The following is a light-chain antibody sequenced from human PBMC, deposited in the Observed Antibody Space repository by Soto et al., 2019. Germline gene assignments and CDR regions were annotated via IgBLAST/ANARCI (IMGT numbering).Light chain of an antibody. CDR1: SSDVGGYNY. CDR2: EVS. J-gene: IGLJ1*01. CDR3: SSYAGSNNFV. Sequence: QSVLTQPPSASGSPGQSVTISCTGTSSDVGGYNYVSWYQQHPGKAPKLMLYEVSKRPSGVPDRFSGSKSGNTASLTVSGLQAGDEADYYCSSYAGSNNFVFGTGTKVTVL. V-gene: IGLV2-8*01.